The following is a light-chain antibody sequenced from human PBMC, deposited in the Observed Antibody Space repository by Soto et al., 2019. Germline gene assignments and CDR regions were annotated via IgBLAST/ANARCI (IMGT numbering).Light chain of an antibody. Sequence: QSGRTQPASVSGSPGQSITISCTGTSSNVGSYKLVSWYQQHPGKAPKLMIFEVNKRPSGVSNRFSGSKSGNTASLTISGLKVEDEADYYCCSSGGSPTYVFGTGTKVTVL. J-gene: IGLJ1*01. V-gene: IGLV2-23*02. CDR3: CSSGGSPTYV. CDR2: EVN. CDR1: SSNVGSYKL.